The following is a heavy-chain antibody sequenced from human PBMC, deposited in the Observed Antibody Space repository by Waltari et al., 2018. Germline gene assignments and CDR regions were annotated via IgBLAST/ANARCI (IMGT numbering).Heavy chain of an antibody. Sequence: EVQLVESGGGLVQPGGSLRLSCAASGFTFSTYSMNWVRQAPGKGLEWVSFISSGSSTIHYADSAKGRFTISRDNAKNSLYLQMNSLRAEDTAMYYCARSGELHDYWGQGILVTVSS. J-gene: IGHJ4*02. CDR1: GFTFSTYS. D-gene: IGHD1-26*01. V-gene: IGHV3-48*04. CDR2: ISSGSSTI. CDR3: ARSGELHDY.